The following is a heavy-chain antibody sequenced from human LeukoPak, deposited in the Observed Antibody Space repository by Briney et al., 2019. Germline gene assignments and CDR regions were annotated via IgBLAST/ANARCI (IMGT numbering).Heavy chain of an antibody. V-gene: IGHV1-46*03. CDR1: GYTFTSYY. CDR2: INPSGGST. CDR3: ARGDVRYSSSWYRYYGWFDP. D-gene: IGHD6-13*01. J-gene: IGHJ5*02. Sequence: ASVKASCKASGYTFTSYYMHWVRQAPGQGLEWMGIINPSGGSTSYAQKFQGRVTMTRDTSTSTVYMELSSLRSEDTAVYYCARGDVRYSSSWYRYYGWFDPWGQGTLVTVSS.